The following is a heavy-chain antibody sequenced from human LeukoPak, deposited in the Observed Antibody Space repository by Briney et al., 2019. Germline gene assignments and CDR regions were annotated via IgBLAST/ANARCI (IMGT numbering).Heavy chain of an antibody. D-gene: IGHD3-3*01. CDR1: GYTFTSYA. Sequence: ASVKVSCKASGYTFTSYAMHWVRQAPGQRLEWMGWINAGNGNTKYSQKFQGRVTITRDTSASTAYMELSSLRSEDTAVYYCMGLRFLEWLSWFDPWGQGTLVTVSS. V-gene: IGHV1-3*01. J-gene: IGHJ5*02. CDR2: INAGNGNT. CDR3: MGLRFLEWLSWFDP.